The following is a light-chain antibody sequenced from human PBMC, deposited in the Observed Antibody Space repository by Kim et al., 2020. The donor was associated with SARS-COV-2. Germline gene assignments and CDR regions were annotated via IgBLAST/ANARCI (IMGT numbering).Light chain of an antibody. CDR1: RSVSKH. V-gene: IGKV3-11*01. J-gene: IGKJ2*01. Sequence: LSHGERATLSCRASRSVSKHLAWYQQKPGQAPRLLIYGASNNATGIPARFSGRGSGADFTFPISSRAPGDSAVYYCQQRTNWPRNTFGQGTKLEI. CDR2: GAS. CDR3: QQRTNWPRNT.